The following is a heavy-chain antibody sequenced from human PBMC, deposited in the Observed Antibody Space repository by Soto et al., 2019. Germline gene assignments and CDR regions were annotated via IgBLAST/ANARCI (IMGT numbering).Heavy chain of an antibody. D-gene: IGHD6-19*01. Sequence: LKISCKGSGYNFTSYWIDRVRQMPEKGLEWMGRIDPSDSYTNYSPSFQGHVTISADKTISTAYLQWSSLKASDTAMYYCARGRVAVAPLDYWGQGTLVTVSS. J-gene: IGHJ4*02. CDR3: ARGRVAVAPLDY. V-gene: IGHV5-10-1*01. CDR2: IDPSDSYT. CDR1: GYNFTSYW.